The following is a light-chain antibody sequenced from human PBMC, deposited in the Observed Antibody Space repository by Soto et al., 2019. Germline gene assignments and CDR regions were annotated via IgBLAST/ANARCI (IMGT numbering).Light chain of an antibody. Sequence: IQMNQSPSSLSASVGDRVTITCRTSQTIDSHLSWYQQKPGKAPKLLIYDASNLQSGVPSTFSGGLSGTVFTLTIASLQPEDFATYFCPQTYSIPNSFGQGTKLEIK. V-gene: IGKV1-39*01. CDR1: QTIDSH. CDR3: PQTYSIPNS. J-gene: IGKJ2*01. CDR2: DAS.